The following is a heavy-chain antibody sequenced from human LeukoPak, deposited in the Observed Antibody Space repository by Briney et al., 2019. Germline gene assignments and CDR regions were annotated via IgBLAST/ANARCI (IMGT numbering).Heavy chain of an antibody. CDR1: GYTFTGYY. CDR3: ARGYTYYDFWSLNWFDP. J-gene: IGHJ5*02. Sequence: GASVKVSCKASGYTFTGYYMHWVRQAPGQGLEWMGWINPNSGGTNYAQKFQGRVTMTRNTSISTAYMELSSLRSEDTAVYYCARGYTYYDFWSLNWFDPWGQGTLVTVSS. CDR2: INPNSGGT. V-gene: IGHV1-2*02. D-gene: IGHD3-3*01.